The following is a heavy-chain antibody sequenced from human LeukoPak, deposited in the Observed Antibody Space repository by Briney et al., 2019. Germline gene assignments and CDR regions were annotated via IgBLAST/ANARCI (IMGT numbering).Heavy chain of an antibody. Sequence: ASVKVSCKASGYTFTSYYMHWVRQAPGQGLEWMGWINPNSGGTNYAQKFQGRVTMTRDTSISTAYMELSRLRSDDTAVYYCARDPPRGYSYGFSDYWGQGTLVTVSS. J-gene: IGHJ4*02. CDR2: INPNSGGT. CDR3: ARDPPRGYSYGFSDY. CDR1: GYTFTSYY. V-gene: IGHV1-2*02. D-gene: IGHD5-18*01.